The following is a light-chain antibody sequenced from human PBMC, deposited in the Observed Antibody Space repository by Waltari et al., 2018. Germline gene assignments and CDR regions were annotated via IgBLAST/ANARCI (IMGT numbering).Light chain of an antibody. Sequence: SSELTQPPSVSVSPGQTATISCSGDPFPSKYAFWFQQESGQAPVWVIHKDNIRASGIPERVSGYSSGTVATLTISGAQVEDEADYYCYSTDSTGNHRRLFGGGTKLTVL. CDR2: KDN. CDR3: YSTDSTGNHRRL. J-gene: IGLJ2*01. CDR1: PFPSKY. V-gene: IGLV3-10*01.